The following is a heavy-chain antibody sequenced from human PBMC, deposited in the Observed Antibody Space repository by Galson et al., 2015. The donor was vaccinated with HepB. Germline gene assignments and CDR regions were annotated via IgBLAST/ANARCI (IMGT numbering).Heavy chain of an antibody. Sequence: SLRLSCAASGFTFTTYAMSRVRQAPGKGLEWVSGISGSGGSTYYADSVKGRFIISRDNSKKTLYLQMNSLRAEDTAVYYCAKDDEQWLIDYWGQGTLVTVSS. CDR3: AKDDEQWLIDY. V-gene: IGHV3-23*01. CDR2: ISGSGGST. CDR1: GFTFTTYA. D-gene: IGHD6-19*01. J-gene: IGHJ4*02.